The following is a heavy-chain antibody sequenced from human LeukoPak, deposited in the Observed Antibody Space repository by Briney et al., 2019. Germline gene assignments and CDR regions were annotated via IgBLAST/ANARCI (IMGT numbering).Heavy chain of an antibody. CDR2: ISWNSGSI. J-gene: IGHJ4*02. V-gene: IGHV3-9*01. Sequence: PGGSLRLSCAASGFTFDDHAMHWVRQAPGKGLEWVSGISWNSGSIGYADSVKGRFTISRDNAKNSLYLQMNSLRAEDTALYYCAKGYYYDSSGYPFDYWGQGTLVTVSS. CDR3: AKGYYYDSSGYPFDY. D-gene: IGHD3-22*01. CDR1: GFTFDDHA.